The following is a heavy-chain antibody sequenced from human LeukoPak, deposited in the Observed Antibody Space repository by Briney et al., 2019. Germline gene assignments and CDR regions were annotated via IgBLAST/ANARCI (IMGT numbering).Heavy chain of an antibody. Sequence: SGGSLRLSCAASGFTFSSYGMSWVRQAPGKGLEWVSSISNSGGSTYYADSVKGRFTISRDNSRNTLYLQMHSLRAEDTAVYYCARSTIELELRFDYWGQGTLVTVSS. CDR2: ISNSGGST. CDR3: ARSTIELELRFDY. J-gene: IGHJ4*02. D-gene: IGHD5-18*01. V-gene: IGHV3-23*01. CDR1: GFTFSSYG.